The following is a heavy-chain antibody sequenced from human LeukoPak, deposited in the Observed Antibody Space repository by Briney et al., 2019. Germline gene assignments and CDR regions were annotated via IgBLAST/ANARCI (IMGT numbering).Heavy chain of an antibody. J-gene: IGHJ4*02. CDR1: GVSITSGSYY. CDR3: ARAGYGDSDFDY. CDR2: IFISGSA. Sequence: SETLSLTCTVSGVSITSGSYYWSWVRQSAGKGLEWNGRIFISGSANYNPSLKSRVSISIDTSQNQFSLQLSSVTVADTAVYYCARAGYGDSDFDYWGQGTLVTVSS. D-gene: IGHD4-17*01. V-gene: IGHV4-61*02.